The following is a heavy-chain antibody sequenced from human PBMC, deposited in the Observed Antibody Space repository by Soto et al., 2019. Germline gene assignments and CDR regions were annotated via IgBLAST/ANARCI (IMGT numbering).Heavy chain of an antibody. J-gene: IGHJ3*02. D-gene: IGHD5-18*01. CDR2: ISSSSSYI. Sequence: EVQLVESGGGLVKPGGTLRLSCAASGFTFRIYSMNWVRQAPGKWLEWVSSISSSSSYIYYADSVKGRFTISRDNAKNSLYLQMNSLRADDTAVYYCARGARDTTMVPHDIWGQGTMVTVSS. CDR1: GFTFRIYS. V-gene: IGHV3-21*06. CDR3: ARGARDTTMVPHDI.